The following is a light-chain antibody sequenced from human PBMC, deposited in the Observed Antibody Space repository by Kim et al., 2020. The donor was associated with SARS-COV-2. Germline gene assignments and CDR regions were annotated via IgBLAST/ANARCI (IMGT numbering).Light chain of an antibody. J-gene: IGKJ1*01. CDR1: QGISNY. CDR2: AAS. Sequence: ASVGYRVPITGRAGQGISNYLAWYPQRPGKVPKLLIYAASTLQSGVPSRFSGSGSGTDFTLTISSLQPEDVATYYCQKYNSAPRTFGQGTKVDIK. V-gene: IGKV1-27*01. CDR3: QKYNSAPRT.